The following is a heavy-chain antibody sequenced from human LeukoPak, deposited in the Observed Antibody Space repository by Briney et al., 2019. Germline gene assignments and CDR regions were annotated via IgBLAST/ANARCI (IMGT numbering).Heavy chain of an antibody. CDR2: IYGSGNT. Sequence: PSETLSLTCTVSGASISSWYWSWIRQPPGKGLEGIGYIYGSGNTNYNPPLKSRVTMSIDTSKNQFSLMLTSVTAADTATYYCARETSLAGFASGLGFNYWGQGILVTVSS. CDR1: GASISSWY. J-gene: IGHJ4*02. CDR3: ARETSLAGFASGLGFNY. D-gene: IGHD6-19*01. V-gene: IGHV4-59*01.